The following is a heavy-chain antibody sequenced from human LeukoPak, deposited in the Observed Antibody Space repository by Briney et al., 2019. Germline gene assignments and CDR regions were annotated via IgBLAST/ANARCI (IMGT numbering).Heavy chain of an antibody. J-gene: IGHJ4*02. Sequence: GGSLRLSCTASGFTFGDYAMSWVRQAPGKGLEWVGFIRSKAYGGTTEYAASVKGRFTISRDDSKSNAYLQMNSLKTEDTAVYCCTRGGAFDWLLFDFWGQGTLVTVSS. CDR2: IRSKAYGGTT. CDR1: GFTFGDYA. D-gene: IGHD3-9*01. V-gene: IGHV3-49*04. CDR3: TRGGAFDWLLFDF.